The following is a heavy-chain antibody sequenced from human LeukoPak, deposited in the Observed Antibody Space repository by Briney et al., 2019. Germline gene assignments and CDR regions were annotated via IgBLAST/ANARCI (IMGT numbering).Heavy chain of an antibody. CDR1: GYTFTGYY. J-gene: IGHJ4*02. Sequence: ASVKVSCNTSGYTFTGYYIHWVRQAPGQGLEWMGWINSNSGGTNYAQKFQGRVTMTRDTSISTAYMELSSVRLDDTAVYFCAGSAALGTFLFFYWGQGTLVTVSS. V-gene: IGHV1-2*02. CDR2: INSNSGGT. D-gene: IGHD6-13*01. CDR3: AGSAALGTFLFFY.